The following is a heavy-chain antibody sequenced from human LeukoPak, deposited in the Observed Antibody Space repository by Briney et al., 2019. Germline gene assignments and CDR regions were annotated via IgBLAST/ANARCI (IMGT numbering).Heavy chain of an antibody. CDR2: INGDGSDT. CDR3: ARGGGDHAFDV. D-gene: IGHD2-21*02. V-gene: IGHV3-74*01. J-gene: IGHJ3*01. Sequence: GGSLRLSCAASGFSFTTYWMHWVRGGPGKGLVWVPRINGDGSDTIYADTVKGRVTISRDKTKNTVYLHMYTLRAEDTAVYYCARGGGDHAFDVWGQGTMVTVSS. CDR1: GFSFTTYW.